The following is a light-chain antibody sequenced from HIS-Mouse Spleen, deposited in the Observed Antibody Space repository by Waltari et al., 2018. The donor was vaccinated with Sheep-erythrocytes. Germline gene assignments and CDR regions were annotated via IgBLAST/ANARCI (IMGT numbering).Light chain of an antibody. V-gene: IGKV1-39*01. CDR1: QSLSSY. J-gene: IGKJ3*01. Sequence: DIQMTQSPSSLSASVGDRVTITCRASQSLSSYLNWYQQKPGKAPKLLIYAASSLQSGVPSRFSGSGSGTDFTLTISSLQPEAFATYYCQQCYSTPEFTCGRVTKMYIK. CDR3: QQCYSTPEFT. CDR2: AAS.